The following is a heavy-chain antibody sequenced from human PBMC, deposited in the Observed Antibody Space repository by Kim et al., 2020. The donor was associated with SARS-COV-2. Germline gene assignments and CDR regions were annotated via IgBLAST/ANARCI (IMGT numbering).Heavy chain of an antibody. Sequence: LKRRVTISVDTSKNQFSLKLSSVTAADTAVYYCARGGYDSSGYKLNWFDPWGQGTLVTVSS. CDR3: ARGGYDSSGYKLNWFDP. V-gene: IGHV4-34*01. D-gene: IGHD3-22*01. J-gene: IGHJ5*02.